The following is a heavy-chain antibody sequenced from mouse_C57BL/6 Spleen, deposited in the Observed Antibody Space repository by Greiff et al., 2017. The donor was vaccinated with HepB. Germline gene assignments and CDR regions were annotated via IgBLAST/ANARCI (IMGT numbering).Heavy chain of an antibody. J-gene: IGHJ4*01. D-gene: IGHD1-1*01. CDR2: IDPSDSYT. V-gene: IGHV1-69*01. CDR3: ARGTTVVATNRLYYAMDY. Sequence: VQLQQPGAELVMPGASVKLSCKASGYTFTSYWMHWVKQRPGQGLEWIGEIDPSDSYTYYNQKFKGKSTLTVDKSSSTAYMQLSSLTSEDSAVYYCARGTTVVATNRLYYAMDYWGQGTSVTVSS. CDR1: GYTFTSYW.